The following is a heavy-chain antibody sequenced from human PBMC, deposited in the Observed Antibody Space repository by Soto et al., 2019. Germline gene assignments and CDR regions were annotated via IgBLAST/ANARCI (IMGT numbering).Heavy chain of an antibody. CDR2: INSDGSST. CDR1: GFTFSSYW. Sequence: EVQLVESGGGLVQPGGSLRLSCAASGFTFSSYWMHWVRQAPGKGLVWVSRINSDGSSTNYADSVKGRFTISRDKAKNTLYLQMNSLRAEDTAVYYCARGGSLNWYFDLWGRGTLVTVSS. CDR3: ARGGSLNWYFDL. D-gene: IGHD1-26*01. V-gene: IGHV3-74*01. J-gene: IGHJ2*01.